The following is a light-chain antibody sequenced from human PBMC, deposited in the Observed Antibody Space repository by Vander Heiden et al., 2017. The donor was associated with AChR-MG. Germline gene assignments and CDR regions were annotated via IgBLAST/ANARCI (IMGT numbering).Light chain of an antibody. V-gene: IGKV3D-15*01. CDR2: GAP. Sequence: EIVLTQSPATLSVSPGDRATIACRASQHILNNSAWSPPKPGQAPRLPISGAPTRATGIPARVLGGGSWTAFTLTIASLQSEDSGLYFCQQYDAWPPITFGQGTRLEIK. CDR1: QHILNN. CDR3: QQYDAWPPIT. J-gene: IGKJ5*01.